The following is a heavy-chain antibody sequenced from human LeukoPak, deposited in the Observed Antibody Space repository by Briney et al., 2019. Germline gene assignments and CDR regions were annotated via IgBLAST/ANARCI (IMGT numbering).Heavy chain of an antibody. CDR1: GYTFTNYA. D-gene: IGHD3-22*01. Sequence: GASVKVSCKASGYTFTNYAIHWVRQAPGQRLEWMAWINAGNGNTKYSQKFQGRVTITRDTSASTADMELSNLRSEDTAVYYCARDLRLGSGYSQVSDGMDVWGQGTTVTVSS. CDR2: INAGNGNT. CDR3: ARDLRLGSGYSQVSDGMDV. J-gene: IGHJ6*02. V-gene: IGHV1-3*01.